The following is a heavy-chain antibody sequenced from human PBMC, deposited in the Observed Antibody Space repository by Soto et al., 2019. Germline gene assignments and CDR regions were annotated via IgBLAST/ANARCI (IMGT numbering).Heavy chain of an antibody. CDR3: VRDKPQYFDLSGNSHVGDVFDL. CDR1: GCYFIRHA. V-gene: IGHV1-3*01. Sequence: SVKGSCNTSGCYFIRHASQWVRQAAGQSLEWLGWINAGNGKTKYSQMFQGRVTFTRDTSASTAYMELSGLKFEDTGVFYCVRDKPQYFDLSGNSHVGDVFDLWGQRTMVTVSS. J-gene: IGHJ4*03. CDR2: INAGNGKT. D-gene: IGHD3-22*01.